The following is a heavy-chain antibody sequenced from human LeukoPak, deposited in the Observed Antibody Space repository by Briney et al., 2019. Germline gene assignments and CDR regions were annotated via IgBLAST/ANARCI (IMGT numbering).Heavy chain of an antibody. D-gene: IGHD2-2*01. Sequence: SETLSLTCTVSGGSISSYYWSWIRQPPGKGLEWIGYIYYSGSTNYNPSLKSRVTISVDTSKNQFSLKLSSVTAADTAVYYCATGKPHYCSSTSCLFDYWGQGTLVTVSS. J-gene: IGHJ4*02. CDR3: ATGKPHYCSSTSCLFDY. CDR2: IYYSGST. V-gene: IGHV4-59*08. CDR1: GGSISSYY.